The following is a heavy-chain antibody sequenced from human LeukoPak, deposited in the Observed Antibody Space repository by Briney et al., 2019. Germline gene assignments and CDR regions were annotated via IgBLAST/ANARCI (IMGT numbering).Heavy chain of an antibody. V-gene: IGHV5-51*01. CDR3: ARTYGSGTYYNRVGAFDI. Sequence: GESLKISCKGSGYXFTTYWIGWVRQMPGKGLEWMGIIYPGDSDTRYSPSFQGQVTISADKSISTAYLQWSSLKAADTAMYYCARTYGSGTYYNRVGAFDIWGQGTMVTVSS. CDR1: GYXFTTYW. CDR2: IYPGDSDT. J-gene: IGHJ3*02. D-gene: IGHD3-10*01.